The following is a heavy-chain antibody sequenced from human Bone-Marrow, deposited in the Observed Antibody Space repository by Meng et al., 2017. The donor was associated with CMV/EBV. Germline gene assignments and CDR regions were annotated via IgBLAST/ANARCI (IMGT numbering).Heavy chain of an antibody. CDR2: ISAYNGNT. Sequence: ASVKVSCKASGYTFTSYGISWVRQAPGQGLEWMGWISAYNGNTNYAQKLQGRVTMTTDTSTSTAYMELRSLRSDDTAVYYCASEIGIAAHRPVEGLVLQYYYYGMDVWGQGTTVTVSS. CDR1: GYTFTSYG. D-gene: IGHD6-6*01. CDR3: ASEIGIAAHRPVEGLVLQYYYYGMDV. V-gene: IGHV1-18*01. J-gene: IGHJ6*02.